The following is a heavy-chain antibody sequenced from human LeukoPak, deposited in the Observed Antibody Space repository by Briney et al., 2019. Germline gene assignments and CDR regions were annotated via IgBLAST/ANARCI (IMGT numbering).Heavy chain of an antibody. CDR1: GFTFSSYA. D-gene: IGHD3-10*01. CDR3: AKYYYGSGSN. V-gene: IGHV3-30*04. Sequence: GSLRLSCAASGFTFSSYAMHWVRQAPGKGLEWVAVISYDGSNKYYADSVKGRFTISRDNSKNTLYLQMNSLRAEDTAVYYCAKYYYGSGSNWGQGTLVTVSS. CDR2: ISYDGSNK. J-gene: IGHJ4*02.